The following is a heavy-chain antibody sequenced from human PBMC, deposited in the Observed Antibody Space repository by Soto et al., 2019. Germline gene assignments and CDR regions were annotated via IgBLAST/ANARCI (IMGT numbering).Heavy chain of an antibody. D-gene: IGHD2-21*01. CDR2: LYDNENDRN. CDR1: GGSIKGTGYF. V-gene: IGHV4-39*01. J-gene: IGHJ5*02. Sequence: QLQLQESGPGLVRPSETLSLTCTVSGGSIKGTGYFWARIRQSPGKGLEWIASLYDNENDRNYYNPSLKSRVTISADTSKNQLSLRLTLVTAADTAVYFCARHGTFWGDTPRWVDPWGQGTLVTVSS. CDR3: ARHGTFWGDTPRWVDP.